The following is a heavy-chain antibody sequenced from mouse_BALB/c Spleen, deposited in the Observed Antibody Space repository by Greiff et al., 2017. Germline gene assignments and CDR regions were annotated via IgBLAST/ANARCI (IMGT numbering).Heavy chain of an antibody. J-gene: IGHJ4*01. D-gene: IGHD2-4*01. Sequence: EVQLQQSGTVLARPGASVKMSCKASGYSFTSYWMHWVKQRPGQGLEWIGAIYPGNSDTSYNQKFKGKAKLTAVTSASTAYMELSSLTNEDSAVYYCTRLRDYDGYAMDYWGQGTSVTVSS. CDR2: IYPGNSDT. V-gene: IGHV1-5*01. CDR3: TRLRDYDGYAMDY. CDR1: GYSFTSYW.